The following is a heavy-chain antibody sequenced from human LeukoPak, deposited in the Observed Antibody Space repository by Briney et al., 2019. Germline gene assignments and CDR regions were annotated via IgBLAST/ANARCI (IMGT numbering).Heavy chain of an antibody. V-gene: IGHV3-30*18. CDR1: GFNLMNYA. CDR2: ISYDGSNK. Sequence: GGSLRLSCVVSGFNLMNYAMHWVRQAPGKGLEWVAVISYDGSNKYYADSVKGRFTISRDNSKNTLYLQMNSLRAEDTAVYYCAKDPPSVAGTLLPDYWGQGTLVTVSS. CDR3: AKDPPSVAGTLLPDY. J-gene: IGHJ4*02. D-gene: IGHD6-19*01.